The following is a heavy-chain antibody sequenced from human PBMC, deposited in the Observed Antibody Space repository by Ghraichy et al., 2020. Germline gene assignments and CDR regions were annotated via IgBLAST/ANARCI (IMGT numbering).Heavy chain of an antibody. D-gene: IGHD6-13*01. J-gene: IGHJ6*02. CDR3: AKGIAPGTTTISYYYNGMDD. Sequence: GGSLRLSCVGSGFTFSEYVLSWVRQAPGKGLEWVSGISGSGGDTYYPDSVKGRFTISRDNSKNTLYLQMNNLRAEDTALYYCAKGIAPGTTTISYYYNGMDDWGQGTQVPVPS. V-gene: IGHV3-23*01. CDR1: GFTFSEYV. CDR2: ISGSGGDT.